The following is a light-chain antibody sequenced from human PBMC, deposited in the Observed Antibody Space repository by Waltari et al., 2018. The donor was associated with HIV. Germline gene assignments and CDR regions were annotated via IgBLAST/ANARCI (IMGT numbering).Light chain of an antibody. V-gene: IGKV1-5*03. CDR3: QQYNSYLYT. CDR2: KAS. CDR1: QSISSW. J-gene: IGKJ2*01. Sequence: DIQMTQSPFTLSASVVDRVTITCRASQSISSWLAWYQQKPGKAPKLLIQKASSLESGVPSRFSGSGSGTEFTLTISSLQPDDFATYYCQQYNSYLYTFGQGTKLEIK.